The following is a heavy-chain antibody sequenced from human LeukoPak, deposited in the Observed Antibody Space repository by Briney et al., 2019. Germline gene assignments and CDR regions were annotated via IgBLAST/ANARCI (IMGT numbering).Heavy chain of an antibody. CDR2: ISYDERNT. CDR1: GFPFSTYA. V-gene: IGHV3-30*01. CDR3: ARGEVIRGVIITLGAFDI. Sequence: PGRSLRLSCAASGFPFSTYAMHWVRQAPGKGLDWVAVISYDERNTYYADSVKGRFTISRDNSKNTLYLQMNSLRPEDTAVYYCARGEVIRGVIITLGAFDIWGQGTMVTVSS. J-gene: IGHJ3*02. D-gene: IGHD3-10*01.